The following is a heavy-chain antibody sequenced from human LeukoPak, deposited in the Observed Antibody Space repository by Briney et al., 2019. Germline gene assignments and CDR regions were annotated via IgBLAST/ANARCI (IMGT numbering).Heavy chain of an antibody. CDR2: ISSSSSYT. Sequence: KPGGSLRLSCAASGFTFSSYSMNWVRQAPGKGLEWVSYISSSSSYTNYADSVKGRFTISRDNAKNSLYLQMNSLRAEDTAVYYCARVTMVRGVIITHYFDYWGQGTLVTVSS. CDR1: GFTFSSYS. V-gene: IGHV3-21*05. D-gene: IGHD3-10*01. CDR3: ARVTMVRGVIITHYFDY. J-gene: IGHJ4*02.